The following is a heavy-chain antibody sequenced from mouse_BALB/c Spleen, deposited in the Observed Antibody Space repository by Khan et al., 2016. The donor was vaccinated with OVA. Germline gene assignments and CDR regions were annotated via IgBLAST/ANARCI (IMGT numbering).Heavy chain of an antibody. Sequence: VQLKQSGADLVKPGASVRLSCTSSGFNIKDTYMHWVKQRPEQGLEWIGRIDPANGDTKYDPKFQGKATITADTSSNTAYLQLSSLTFEDTAVKYCDLIYYGSYSIVDYWGQGTTLTVSS. V-gene: IGHV14-3*02. J-gene: IGHJ2*01. CDR1: GFNIKDTY. D-gene: IGHD2-1*01. CDR3: DLIYYGSYSIVDY. CDR2: IDPANGDT.